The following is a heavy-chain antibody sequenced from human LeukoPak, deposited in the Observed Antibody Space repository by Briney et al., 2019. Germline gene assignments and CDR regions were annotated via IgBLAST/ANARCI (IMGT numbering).Heavy chain of an antibody. D-gene: IGHD1-1*01. V-gene: IGHV3-23*01. CDR3: AKTIPTTWFDP. CDR2: ISGSGGST. Sequence: WVSAISGSGGSTYYADSVKGRFTISRDNSKNTLYLQMNSLRAEDTAVYYCAKTIPTTWFDPWGQGTLVTVSS. J-gene: IGHJ5*02.